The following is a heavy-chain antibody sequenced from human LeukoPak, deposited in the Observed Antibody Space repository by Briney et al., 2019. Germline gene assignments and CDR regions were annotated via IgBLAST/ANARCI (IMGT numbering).Heavy chain of an antibody. Sequence: SETLSLTCSVSGGSIIGHWWSWIRQPPGKGLVWIGDVFYSGSNNYNPSLKSRLTISLDTSKNQFSLNLRSVTATDTAMYYCARRNTADASIDFWGQGTLVTASS. CDR2: VFYSGSN. V-gene: IGHV4-59*08. CDR1: GGSIIGHW. J-gene: IGHJ4*02. D-gene: IGHD4-17*01. CDR3: ARRNTADASIDF.